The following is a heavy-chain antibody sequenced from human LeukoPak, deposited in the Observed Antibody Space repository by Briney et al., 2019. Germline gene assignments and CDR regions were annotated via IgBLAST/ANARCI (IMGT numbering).Heavy chain of an antibody. V-gene: IGHV4-59*01. CDR3: ARRGSESYRNYYYMDV. Sequence: SETLSLTCTVSGGSISSYYWIWVRQPPGKGLEWIGYIYYSGSTNYNPSLKSRVTISVDTSKNQFSLNLSSVTTADTAVYYCARRGSESYRNYYYMDVWGKGTTVTVSS. J-gene: IGHJ6*03. D-gene: IGHD3-10*01. CDR2: IYYSGST. CDR1: GGSISSYY.